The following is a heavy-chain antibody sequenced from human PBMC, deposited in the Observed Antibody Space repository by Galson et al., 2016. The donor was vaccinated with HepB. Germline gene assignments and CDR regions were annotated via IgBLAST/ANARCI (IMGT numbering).Heavy chain of an antibody. Sequence: QSGAEVKKPGESLKISCKGSGYSFTNYWIGWVRQMPGKGLEWMGIIYPGDSETRYSLSFQGQVTISADKSISTAYLQWSSLKASDTAMYYCARHGGIEDIVVGPAAMVYGMDVWGQGTMVTVSS. CDR2: IYPGDSET. V-gene: IGHV5-51*01. D-gene: IGHD2-2*01. CDR3: ARHGGIEDIVVGPAAMVYGMDV. J-gene: IGHJ6*02. CDR1: GYSFTNYW.